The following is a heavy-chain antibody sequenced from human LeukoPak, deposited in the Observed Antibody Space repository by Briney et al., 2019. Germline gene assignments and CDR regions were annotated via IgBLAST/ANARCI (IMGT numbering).Heavy chain of an antibody. V-gene: IGHV3-21*01. CDR2: ISSSSSYI. CDR1: GFTFSSYS. D-gene: IGHD6-13*01. Sequence: GGSLRLSCAASGFTFSSYSMNWVRQAPGKGLEWVSSISSSSSYIYYADSVKGRFTISRDNAKNSLYLQMNSLRAEDTAVYYCARVRAAAGREPPDYWGQGTLVTVSS. J-gene: IGHJ4*02. CDR3: ARVRAAAGREPPDY.